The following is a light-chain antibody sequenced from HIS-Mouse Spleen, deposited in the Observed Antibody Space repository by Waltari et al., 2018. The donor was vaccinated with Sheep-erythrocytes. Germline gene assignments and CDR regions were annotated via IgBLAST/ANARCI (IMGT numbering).Light chain of an antibody. CDR3: CSYAGSYNYV. Sequence: QSALTQPRSVSGSPGQSVTISCTGTSSDVGGYNYVSWYQQHPGKAPKLMIYDVSKRPSGVPDCFSGSKSGNTASLTISGLQAEDDADYYCCSYAGSYNYVFGTGTKVTVL. V-gene: IGLV2-11*01. CDR1: SSDVGGYNY. CDR2: DVS. J-gene: IGLJ1*01.